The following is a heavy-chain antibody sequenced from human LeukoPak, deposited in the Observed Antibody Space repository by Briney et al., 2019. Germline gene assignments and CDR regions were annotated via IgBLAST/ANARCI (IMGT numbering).Heavy chain of an antibody. J-gene: IGHJ4*02. Sequence: GGSLRLSCAASGFTVSSNYMSWVRQAPGKGLEWVSVIYSGGSTYYADSVKGRFTISRDNSKNTLHLQMNSLRAEDTAVYYCARETGYSSGWYYQIDYWGQGTLVTVSS. V-gene: IGHV3-66*01. CDR3: ARETGYSSGWYYQIDY. D-gene: IGHD6-19*01. CDR2: IYSGGST. CDR1: GFTVSSNY.